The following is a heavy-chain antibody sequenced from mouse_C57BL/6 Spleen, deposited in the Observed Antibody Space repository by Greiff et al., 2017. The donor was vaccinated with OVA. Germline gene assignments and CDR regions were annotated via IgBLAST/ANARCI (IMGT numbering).Heavy chain of an antibody. CDR2: IYPRSGHT. D-gene: IGHD3-2*02. CDR3: ARSGPLYAMDY. V-gene: IGHV1-81*01. Sequence: QVQLKESGAELARPGASVKLSCKASGYTFTSYGISWVKQRTGQGLEWIGEIYPRSGHTYYNEKFKGKATLTADKSSSTAYMELRSLTSEDSAVYFCARSGPLYAMDYWGQGTSVTVSS. J-gene: IGHJ4*01. CDR1: GYTFTSYG.